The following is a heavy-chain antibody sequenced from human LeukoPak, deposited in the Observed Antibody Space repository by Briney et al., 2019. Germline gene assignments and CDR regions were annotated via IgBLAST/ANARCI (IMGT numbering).Heavy chain of an antibody. D-gene: IGHD2-2*01. CDR2: VGTAGDT. V-gene: IGHV3-13*04. Sequence: GGSLRLSCAASGFTFSSCDMHWVRQPTGKGLEWVSMVGTAGDTYYAASVKGRFTISRENAKNSLYLQMNSLRAEDTAVYYCARGPGAFDIWGQGTMVTVSS. CDR3: ARGPGAFDI. J-gene: IGHJ3*02. CDR1: GFTFSSCD.